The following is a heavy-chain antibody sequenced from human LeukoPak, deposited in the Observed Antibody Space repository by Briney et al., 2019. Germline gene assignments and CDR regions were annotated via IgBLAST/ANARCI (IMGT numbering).Heavy chain of an antibody. Sequence: GGSLRLSCAASAFSFNFFWMSWVRQAPGNGLEWVTNIKEDGTEKHYVASVKGRFTISRDNGKKSRYLEMNRLRGEDTAVYYCARDSDKCRGCAFDIWGQGAMVTVSS. CDR1: AFSFNFFW. J-gene: IGHJ3*02. D-gene: IGHD1-26*01. V-gene: IGHV3-7*01. CDR3: ARDSDKCRGCAFDI. CDR2: IKEDGTEK.